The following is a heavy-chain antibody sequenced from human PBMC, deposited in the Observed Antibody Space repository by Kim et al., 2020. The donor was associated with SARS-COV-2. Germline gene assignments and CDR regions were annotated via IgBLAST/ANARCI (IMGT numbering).Heavy chain of an antibody. CDR2: IGTAGDT. Sequence: GGSLRLSCAASGFTFSSYDMHWVRQATGKGLEWVSAIGTAGDTYYPGSVKGRFTISRENAKNSLYLQMNSLRAGDTAVYYCARGQVEWGSYRNPIGAFDIWGQGTMVTVSS. CDR1: GFTFSSYD. V-gene: IGHV3-13*04. CDR3: ARGQVEWGSYRNPIGAFDI. J-gene: IGHJ3*02. D-gene: IGHD3-16*02.